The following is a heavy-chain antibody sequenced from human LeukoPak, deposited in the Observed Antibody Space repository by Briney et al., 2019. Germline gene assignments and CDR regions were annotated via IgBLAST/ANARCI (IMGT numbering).Heavy chain of an antibody. J-gene: IGHJ4*02. CDR2: MNPNSGDT. D-gene: IGHD3/OR15-3a*01. CDR3: ARGYYDFLTGYSAFFDY. V-gene: IGHV1-8*01. CDR1: GYTFTSYD. Sequence: AASVKVSCKASGYTFTSYDINWVRQATGQWLEWMGWMNPNSGDTGYARKFQGRVTMTKNTSVSTAYLELSSLRSEDTAVYYCARGYYDFLTGYSAFFDYWGQGALVTVSP.